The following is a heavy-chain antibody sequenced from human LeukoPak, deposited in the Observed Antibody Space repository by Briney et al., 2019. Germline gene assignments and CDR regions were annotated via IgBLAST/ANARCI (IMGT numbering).Heavy chain of an antibody. Sequence: SVKVSCKASGGTYSSYAISWVRQAPGQGLEWMGGIIPIFGTANYAQKFQGRVTITTDKSTSTAYMELSSLRSEDTAVYYCARAQSGSYLDYFDYWGQGTLVTVSS. J-gene: IGHJ4*02. D-gene: IGHD1-26*01. CDR3: ARAQSGSYLDYFDY. CDR2: IIPIFGTA. CDR1: GGTYSSYA. V-gene: IGHV1-69*05.